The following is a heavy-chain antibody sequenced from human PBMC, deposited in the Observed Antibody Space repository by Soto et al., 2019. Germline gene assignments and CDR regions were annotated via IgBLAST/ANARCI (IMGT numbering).Heavy chain of an antibody. Sequence: PSETLSLTCTVSGGSISSYYWSWIRQPPGKGLEWIGYIYYSGSTNYNPSLKSRVTISVDTSKNQFSLKLSSVTAADTAVYYCAGNRITMVRGVPYFDYWGQGTLVTVSS. CDR1: GGSISSYY. J-gene: IGHJ4*02. CDR2: IYYSGST. V-gene: IGHV4-59*01. CDR3: AGNRITMVRGVPYFDY. D-gene: IGHD3-10*01.